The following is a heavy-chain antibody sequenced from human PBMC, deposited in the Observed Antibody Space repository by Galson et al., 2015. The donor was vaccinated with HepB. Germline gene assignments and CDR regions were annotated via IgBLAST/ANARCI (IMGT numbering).Heavy chain of an antibody. V-gene: IGHV4-4*02. CDR2: IYYSGNT. CDR3: ARRLGSYGIDY. Sequence: ETLSLTCAVSGGSIRSTNWWSWVRQPPGKGLEWIGEIYYSGNTNYNPSLKSRLTISIDKSKNQFSLKLSSVTAADTAVYYCARRLGSYGIDYWGQGTLVTVSS. D-gene: IGHD1-26*01. J-gene: IGHJ4*02. CDR1: GGSIRSTNW.